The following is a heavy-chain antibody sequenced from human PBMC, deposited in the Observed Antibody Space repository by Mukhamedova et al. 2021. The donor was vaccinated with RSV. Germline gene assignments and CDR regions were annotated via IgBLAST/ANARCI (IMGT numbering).Heavy chain of an antibody. CDR2: GGST. D-gene: IGHD4-11*01. CDR3: ARVGLQHDYYYMDV. J-gene: IGHJ6*03. Sequence: GGSTYYADSVKGRFTISRDNSKNTLYLQMNSLRAEDTAVYYCARVGLQHDYYYMDVWGKGTMVTVSS. V-gene: IGHV3-53*01.